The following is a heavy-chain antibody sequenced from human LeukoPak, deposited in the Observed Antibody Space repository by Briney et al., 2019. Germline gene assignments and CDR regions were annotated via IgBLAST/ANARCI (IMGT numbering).Heavy chain of an antibody. J-gene: IGHJ6*03. CDR2: IIPIFCTA. D-gene: IGHD6-19*01. CDR1: GGTVSSYA. CDR3: ARGGGSIAVDRTAYYYYYMDV. V-gene: IGHV1-69*06. Sequence: AVKVSCKASGGTVSSYAISWVRQAPGQGLEWMGGIIPIFCTANYAQKFQGRVTIPAEKSTSTAYMELSSLRSEDTAVYYCARGGGSIAVDRTAYYYYYMDVWGKGTTVTVSS.